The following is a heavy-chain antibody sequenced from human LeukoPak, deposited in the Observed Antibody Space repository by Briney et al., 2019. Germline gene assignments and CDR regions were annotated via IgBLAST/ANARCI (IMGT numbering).Heavy chain of an antibody. D-gene: IGHD2/OR15-2a*01. V-gene: IGHV3-33*01. CDR2: IFYDGSNK. CDR3: ARDQALYFSYGDY. J-gene: IGHJ4*02. Sequence: GGSLRLSCAASGFTFSNYGMHWVRQAPGKGLEWLAAIFYDGSNKYYADTAKGRFTISRDNSKNTLYLQVNSLRAEDTAVYYCARDQALYFSYGDYWGQGTLVTVSS. CDR1: GFTFSNYG.